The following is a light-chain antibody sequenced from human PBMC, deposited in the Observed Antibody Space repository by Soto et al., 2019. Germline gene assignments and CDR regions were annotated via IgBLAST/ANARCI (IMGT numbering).Light chain of an antibody. J-gene: IGKJ4*01. Sequence: EIVLTQSPGTLSLSPGERATLSCRASQSVSSSYLAWYQQKPGQAPRLLIYGASSRATGIPDRLSGSGSGTDFTLTISRREPDDFAVYYWQQEGSSPSFGGGTKVEIK. V-gene: IGKV3-20*01. CDR3: QQEGSSPS. CDR2: GAS. CDR1: QSVSSSY.